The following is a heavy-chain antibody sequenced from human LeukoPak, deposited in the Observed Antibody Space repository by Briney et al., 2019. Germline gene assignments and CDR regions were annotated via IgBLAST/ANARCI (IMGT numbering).Heavy chain of an antibody. CDR2: ISAYNGNT. V-gene: IGHV1-18*01. J-gene: IGHJ5*02. D-gene: IGHD2/OR15-2a*01. Sequence: GASVKVSCKASGSTFTSYGISWVRQAPGQGLEWMGWISAYNGNTNYAQKLQGRVTMTTDTSTSTAYMELRSLRSDDTAVYYCARDRIVIGPTPSINWFDPWGQGTLVTVSS. CDR3: ARDRIVIGPTPSINWFDP. CDR1: GSTFTSYG.